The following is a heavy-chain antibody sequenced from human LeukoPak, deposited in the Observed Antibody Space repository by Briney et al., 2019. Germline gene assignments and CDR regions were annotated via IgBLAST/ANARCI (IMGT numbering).Heavy chain of an antibody. CDR3: AKDRSYSNYFQFDY. Sequence: GGSLRLSCAASGFTFDDYAMHWVRQAPGKGLEWVSGISWNSGSIGYADSVKGRFTISGDIAKSSLYLQMNSLRAEDTALYYCAKDRSYSNYFQFDYWGQGTLSPSPQ. V-gene: IGHV3-9*01. CDR2: ISWNSGSI. D-gene: IGHD4-11*01. J-gene: IGHJ4*02. CDR1: GFTFDDYA.